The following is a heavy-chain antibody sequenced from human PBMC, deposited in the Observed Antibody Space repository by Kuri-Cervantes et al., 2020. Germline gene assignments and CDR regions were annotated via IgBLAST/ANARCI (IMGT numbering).Heavy chain of an antibody. J-gene: IGHJ6*03. CDR1: GGSISSTNW. CDR3: ARAPSENYFYYYYMDV. V-gene: IGHV4-4*02. Sequence: SETLSLTCVVSGGSISSTNWWSWVRQPPGKGLEWIGEIYHSGSTNYNPSLKSRVTISVDKSKNQFSLKLSSVTAAGTAVYYCARAPSENYFYYYYMDVWGKGTTVTVSS. CDR2: IYHSGST.